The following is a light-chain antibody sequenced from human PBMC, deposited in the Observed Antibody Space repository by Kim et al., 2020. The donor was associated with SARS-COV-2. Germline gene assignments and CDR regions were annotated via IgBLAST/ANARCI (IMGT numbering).Light chain of an antibody. Sequence: DVQLTQSPPSLAASVGDSVTITCQASQDITNSLNWYHQKPGEAPKLLIYDVSNLEPGVPSRFSGSGSETDFIFTIRSLQPDDIGTYYCQQYDYLPFSFGPGTKVDIK. CDR2: DVS. J-gene: IGKJ3*01. V-gene: IGKV1-33*01. CDR3: QQYDYLPFS. CDR1: QDITNS.